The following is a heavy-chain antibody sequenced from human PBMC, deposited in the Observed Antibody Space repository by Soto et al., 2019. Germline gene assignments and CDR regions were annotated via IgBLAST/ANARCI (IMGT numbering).Heavy chain of an antibody. V-gene: IGHV3-48*04. CDR3: ARLSVANYYDSSGYEPLDY. Sequence: EVQLLESGGGLVQPGGSLRLSCAASGFTFSSYAMSWVRQAPGKGLEWVSYISSSGSTIYYADSVKGRFTISRDNAKNSLYLQMNSLRAEDTAVYYCARLSVANYYDSSGYEPLDYWGQGTLVTVSS. D-gene: IGHD3-22*01. J-gene: IGHJ4*02. CDR2: ISSSGSTI. CDR1: GFTFSSYA.